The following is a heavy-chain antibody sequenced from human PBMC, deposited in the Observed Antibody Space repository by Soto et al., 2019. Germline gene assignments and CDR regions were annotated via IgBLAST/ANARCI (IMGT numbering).Heavy chain of an antibody. CDR3: ARRGITMVRGVIITGGEGAFDI. D-gene: IGHD3-10*01. J-gene: IGHJ3*02. Sequence: PGESLKISCKGSGYSFTSYWIGWVRQMPGKGLEWKGIIYPGDSDTRYSPSFQGQVTISADKSISTAYLQWSSLKASDTAMYYCARRGITMVRGVIITGGEGAFDIWGQGTMVTVSS. CDR1: GYSFTSYW. CDR2: IYPGDSDT. V-gene: IGHV5-51*01.